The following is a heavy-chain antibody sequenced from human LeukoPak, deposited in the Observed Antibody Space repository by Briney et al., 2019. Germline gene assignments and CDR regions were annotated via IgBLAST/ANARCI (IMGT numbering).Heavy chain of an antibody. CDR1: GFTFSTYS. CDR2: ISGSGVRT. V-gene: IGHV3-23*01. CDR3: AKTLNDYGDHIDY. D-gene: IGHD4-17*01. J-gene: IGHJ4*02. Sequence: TGGSLRLSCAASGFTFSTYSMTWVRQAPGKGLEWVSAISGSGVRTQYADSVKGRFTISRDNSKNTLYLQLNSLRGEDTAAYYCAKTLNDYGDHIDYWGQGTLVTVSS.